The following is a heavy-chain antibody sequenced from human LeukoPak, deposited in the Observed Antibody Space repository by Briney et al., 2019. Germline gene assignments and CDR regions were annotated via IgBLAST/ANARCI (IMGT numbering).Heavy chain of an antibody. CDR3: VTMIVVAPGGDFDI. CDR1: GFTFDDYA. CDR2: ISWNSGSI. J-gene: IGHJ3*02. Sequence: PGGSLRLSCAASGFTFDDYAMHWVRQAPGKGLEWVPGISWNSGSIGYADSVKGRFTISRDNAKNSLYLQMNSLRAEDTALYYCVTMIVVAPGGDFDIWGQGTMVTVSS. V-gene: IGHV3-9*01. D-gene: IGHD3-22*01.